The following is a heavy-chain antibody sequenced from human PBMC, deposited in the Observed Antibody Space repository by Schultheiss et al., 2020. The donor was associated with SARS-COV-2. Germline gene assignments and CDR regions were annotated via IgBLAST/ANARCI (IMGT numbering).Heavy chain of an antibody. CDR2: IWYDGSNK. V-gene: IGHV3-33*03. D-gene: IGHD5-18*01. CDR3: AKEERGLQLWDLDY. CDR1: GFTFSSYG. Sequence: GGSLRLSCAASGFTFSSYGMHWVRQAPGKGLEWVAVIWYDGSNKYYADSVKGRFTISRDNAKNSLYLHMSSLRVDDTAVYYCAKEERGLQLWDLDYWGQGALVTVSS. J-gene: IGHJ4*02.